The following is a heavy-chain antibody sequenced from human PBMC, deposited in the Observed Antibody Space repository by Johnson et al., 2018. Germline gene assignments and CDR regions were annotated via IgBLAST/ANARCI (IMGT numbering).Heavy chain of an antibody. CDR1: GFTFSSYG. V-gene: IGHV3-33*01. D-gene: IGHD2-21*02. J-gene: IGHJ1*01. CDR2: IWYDGSNK. CDR3: ARASVVTSEYFQH. Sequence: QVQLVESGGGVVQPGRSLRLSCAASGFTFSSYGMHWVSQAPGKGLEWVAVIWYDGSNKYYADSVKGRFTISRENSKNTLYLQMNSLRAEDTAVYYGARASVVTSEYFQHWGQGTLVTVSS.